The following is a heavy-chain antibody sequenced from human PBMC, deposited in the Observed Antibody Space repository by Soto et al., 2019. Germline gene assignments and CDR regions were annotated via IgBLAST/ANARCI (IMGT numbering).Heavy chain of an antibody. D-gene: IGHD6-19*01. Sequence: GGSLRLSCAASGFTFSSYSMSWVRQAPGKGLEWVSYLSGSSSSIYYADSVKGRFTISRDNAKNSLYLQMNSLRDEDTAVYYCARDKAIAVACPLVYYYGIDVWGQGTTVTVSS. J-gene: IGHJ6*02. CDR3: ARDKAIAVACPLVYYYGIDV. V-gene: IGHV3-48*02. CDR1: GFTFSSYS. CDR2: LSGSSSSI.